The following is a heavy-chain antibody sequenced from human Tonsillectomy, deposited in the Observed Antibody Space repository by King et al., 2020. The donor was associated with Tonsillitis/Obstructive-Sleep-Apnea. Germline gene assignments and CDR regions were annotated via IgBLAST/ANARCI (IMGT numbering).Heavy chain of an antibody. CDR1: GFTFSRYA. D-gene: IGHD2-2*01. Sequence: VQLVESGGGVVQPGRSLRLSCAASGFTFSRYAMHWVRQAPGKGLEWVAVMSYDGSNKYYADSVKGRFTMSRDNSKNTLYLQMNSLRAEDTAVYYCAREGCSSTSCYYYYYNGMDVWGQGTTVTVSS. J-gene: IGHJ6*02. CDR2: MSYDGSNK. CDR3: AREGCSSTSCYYYYYNGMDV. V-gene: IGHV3-30*04.